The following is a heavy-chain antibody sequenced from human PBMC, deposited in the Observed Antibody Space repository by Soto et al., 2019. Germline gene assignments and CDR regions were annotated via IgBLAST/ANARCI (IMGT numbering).Heavy chain of an antibody. Sequence: AASVKVSCKASGYTFTSYGISWVRQAPGQGLEWMGWISAYNGNTNYAQKLQGRVTMTTDTSTSTAYMELRSLRSDDTAVYYCARGWPYCSSTSCYASEILIGWFDPWGQGTLVTVSS. D-gene: IGHD2-2*01. CDR2: ISAYNGNT. CDR3: ARGWPYCSSTSCYASEILIGWFDP. CDR1: GYTFTSYG. J-gene: IGHJ5*02. V-gene: IGHV1-18*01.